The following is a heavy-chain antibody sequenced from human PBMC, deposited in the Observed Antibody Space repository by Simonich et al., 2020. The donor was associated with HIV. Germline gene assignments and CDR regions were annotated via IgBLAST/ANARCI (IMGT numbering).Heavy chain of an antibody. CDR2: ISSSSIYI. CDR3: ARDGRKGSSTSCSDY. D-gene: IGHD2-2*01. Sequence: EVQLVESGGGLVKPGGSLRLSCAASGFTFSGYSMNWVRQAPGKGLEWVSSISSSSIYIYYADSVKGRFTISRDNAKNSLYLQMNSLRAEDTAVYYCARDGRKGSSTSCSDYWGQGTLVTVSS. CDR1: GFTFSGYS. J-gene: IGHJ4*02. V-gene: IGHV3-21*01.